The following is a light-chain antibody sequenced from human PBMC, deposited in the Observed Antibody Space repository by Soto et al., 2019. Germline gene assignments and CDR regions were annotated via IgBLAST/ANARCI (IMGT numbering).Light chain of an antibody. CDR1: QSISSH. CDR3: QQSYSLPLT. Sequence: DIQMTQAPSSLSASVRDRVTIPCRASQSISSHLNWYQQKAGKAPKLMIYAASSLQSGVPSRFSGSGSGTDFTLTISSLQPEDFATYYCQQSYSLPLTLGGGTKVDIK. V-gene: IGKV1-39*01. CDR2: AAS. J-gene: IGKJ4*01.